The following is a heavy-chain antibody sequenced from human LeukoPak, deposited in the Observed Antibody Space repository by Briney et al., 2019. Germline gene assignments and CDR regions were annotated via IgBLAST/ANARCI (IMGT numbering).Heavy chain of an antibody. Sequence: GGSLRLSCAASGFTFSDYYMSWIRQAPGKGLEWISYSSNSVSSGTIIYYADSVKGRFTIPRDNAKNSLYLQMNSLRAEDTAVYYCARERGHHFEYWGQGTPVTVSS. CDR1: GFTFSDYY. V-gene: IGHV3-11*04. CDR3: ARERGHHFEY. J-gene: IGHJ4*02. D-gene: IGHD6-25*01. CDR2: SSNSVSSGTII.